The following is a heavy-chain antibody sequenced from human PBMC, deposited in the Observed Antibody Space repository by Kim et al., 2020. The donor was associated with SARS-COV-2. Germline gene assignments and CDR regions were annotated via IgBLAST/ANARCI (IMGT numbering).Heavy chain of an antibody. J-gene: IGHJ3*02. Sequence: GGSLRLSCAASGFTFSSYGMHWVRQAPGKGLEWVAVISYDGSNKYYADSVKGRFTISRDNSKNTLYLQMSSLRAEDTAVYYCAKAPSLRYFDWLLSGDGFDIWGQGTMVTVSS. CDR3: AKAPSLRYFDWLLSGDGFDI. V-gene: IGHV3-30*18. D-gene: IGHD3-9*01. CDR2: ISYDGSNK. CDR1: GFTFSSYG.